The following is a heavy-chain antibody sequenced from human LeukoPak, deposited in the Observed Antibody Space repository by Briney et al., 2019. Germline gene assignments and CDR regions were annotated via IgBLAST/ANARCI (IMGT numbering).Heavy chain of an antibody. CDR3: ARVVVGATPTFSDY. CDR1: RGSFSGNY. J-gene: IGHJ4*02. CDR2: INHSGST. D-gene: IGHD1-26*01. V-gene: IGHV4-34*01. Sequence: SETLSLTCTVYRGSFSGNYWSWIRQPPGKGLEWIGEINHSGSTYYNPSLKSRVTISVDKSKNQFSLKLSSVTAADTAVYYCARVVVGATPTFSDYWGQGTLVTVSS.